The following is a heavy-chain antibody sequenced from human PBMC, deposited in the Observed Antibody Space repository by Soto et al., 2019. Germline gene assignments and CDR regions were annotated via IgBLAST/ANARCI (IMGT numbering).Heavy chain of an antibody. CDR3: AKDIERRGSSGWYYYYYGMDV. J-gene: IGHJ6*02. CDR2: ISWDGGST. D-gene: IGHD6-19*01. V-gene: IGHV3-43*01. Sequence: GGSLRLSCAASGFTFDDYTMHWVRQAPGKGLEWVSLISWDGGSTYYADSVKGRFTISRDNSKNSLYLQMNSLRTEDTALYYCAKDIERRGSSGWYYYYYGMDVWGQGTTVTVSS. CDR1: GFTFDDYT.